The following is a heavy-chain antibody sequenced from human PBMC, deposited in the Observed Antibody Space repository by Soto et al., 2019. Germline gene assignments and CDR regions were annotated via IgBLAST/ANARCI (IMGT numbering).Heavy chain of an antibody. V-gene: IGHV4-39*01. Sequence: SATRSLTCRVSGRSPSSSSYDGGGIRQPPGKGLEWIGSIYYSGSTYYNPSLKSRVTISVDTSKNQFSLKLSSVTAADTAVYYCARLGRYYDSSGYSYYFEYWGQGTLVTV. D-gene: IGHD3-22*01. CDR2: IYYSGST. CDR3: ARLGRYYDSSGYSYYFEY. J-gene: IGHJ4*02. CDR1: GRSPSSSSYD.